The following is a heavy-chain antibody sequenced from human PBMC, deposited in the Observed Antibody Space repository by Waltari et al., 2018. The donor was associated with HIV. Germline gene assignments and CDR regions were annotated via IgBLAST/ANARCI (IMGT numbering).Heavy chain of an antibody. V-gene: IGHV4-31*03. Sequence: QVQLQESGPGLVKPSQTLSLTCPVSGGSVHNSGFSLTWIRQHPGKGLEWIGHIYFSGHTDYNPSLESRLSFSLDTSKNQFSLRMTSVTAADTAVYYCVRAPINYDRSGYYFGESFQHWGQGTLVTVSS. J-gene: IGHJ1*01. CDR3: VRAPINYDRSGYYFGESFQH. CDR2: IYFSGHT. CDR1: GGSVHNSGFS. D-gene: IGHD3-22*01.